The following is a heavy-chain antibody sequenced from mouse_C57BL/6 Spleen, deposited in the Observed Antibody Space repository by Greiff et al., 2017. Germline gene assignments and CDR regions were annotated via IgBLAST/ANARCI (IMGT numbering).Heavy chain of an antibody. D-gene: IGHD1-1*01. CDR1: GYAFSSSW. V-gene: IGHV1-82*01. J-gene: IGHJ1*03. Sequence: VQLQQSGPELVKPGASVKISCKASGYAFSSSWMNWVKQRPGKVLEWIGRLYPGDGDTNYNGKFKGKATLTADKSSSTAYMQLSSLTSEDSAVYFGARVDYGSSYWYFDVWGTGTTVTVSS. CDR3: ARVDYGSSYWYFDV. CDR2: LYPGDGDT.